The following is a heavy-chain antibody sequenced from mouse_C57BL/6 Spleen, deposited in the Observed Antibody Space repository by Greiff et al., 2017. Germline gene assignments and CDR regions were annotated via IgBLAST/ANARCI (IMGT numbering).Heavy chain of an antibody. CDR2: IDPETGGT. Sequence: VNVVESGAELVRPGASVTLSCKASGYTFTDYEMHWVKQTPVHGLEWIGAIDPETGGTAYNQKFKGKAILTADKSSSTAYMELRSLTSEDSAVYYCTRENGERYFDYWGQGTTLTVSS. V-gene: IGHV1-15*01. CDR3: TRENGERYFDY. J-gene: IGHJ2*01. CDR1: GYTFTDYE.